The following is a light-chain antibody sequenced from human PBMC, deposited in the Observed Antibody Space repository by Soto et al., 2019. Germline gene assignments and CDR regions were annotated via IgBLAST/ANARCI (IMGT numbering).Light chain of an antibody. V-gene: IGKV1-39*01. J-gene: IGKJ5*01. CDR2: AAS. Sequence: DIQMTQSPSSPSASVEDRVIIPCRASQSISNHLNWYQQKPGKAPKLLIFAASSLQSGVPSRFSGSGSGTDFTLTISSLQPEDFATYYCQQSYSTPHTFGQGTRLEIK. CDR1: QSISNH. CDR3: QQSYSTPHT.